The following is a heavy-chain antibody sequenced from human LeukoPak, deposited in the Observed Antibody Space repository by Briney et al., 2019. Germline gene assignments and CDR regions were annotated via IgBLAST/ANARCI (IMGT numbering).Heavy chain of an antibody. CDR2: IYSGGST. V-gene: IGHV3-66*01. Sequence: GGPLRLSCAASGFTVSSNYMSWVRQAPGKGLEWVSVIYSGGSTYYADSVKGRFTISRDNSKNTPYLQMNSLRAEDTAVYYCARESGGLSIVGAIGAFDIWGQGTMVTVSS. D-gene: IGHD1-26*01. CDR3: ARESGGLSIVGAIGAFDI. J-gene: IGHJ3*02. CDR1: GFTVSSNY.